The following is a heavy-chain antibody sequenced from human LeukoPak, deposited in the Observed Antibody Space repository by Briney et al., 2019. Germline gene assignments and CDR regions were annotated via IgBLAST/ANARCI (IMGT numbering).Heavy chain of an antibody. CDR2: IFYSGST. CDR1: GGSVSDYY. CDR3: ARAAGGTRADFDY. V-gene: IGHV4-59*02. Sequence: SETLSLTCTVSGGSVSDYYWSWIRLPPGKGLEWIGYIFYSGSTYYNPSIKGRVTKSVDTSKNQFSLQLSSVTAADTAVYYCARAAGGTRADFDYWGQGTLVIVSS. D-gene: IGHD6-13*01. J-gene: IGHJ4*02.